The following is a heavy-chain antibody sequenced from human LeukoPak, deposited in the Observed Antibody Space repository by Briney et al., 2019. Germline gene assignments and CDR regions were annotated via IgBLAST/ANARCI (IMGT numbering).Heavy chain of an antibody. D-gene: IGHD3-16*01. J-gene: IGHJ4*02. Sequence: PSQTLSLTCTVSGGSISSGSYYWSWIRQPAGKGLEWIGRIYTSGSTNYNPSLKSRVTISVDTSKNQFSLKLSSVTAADTAVYYCARSWGFTVYNDYWGQGTLVTVSS. CDR3: ARSWGFTVYNDY. CDR2: IYTSGST. V-gene: IGHV4-61*02. CDR1: GGSISSGSYY.